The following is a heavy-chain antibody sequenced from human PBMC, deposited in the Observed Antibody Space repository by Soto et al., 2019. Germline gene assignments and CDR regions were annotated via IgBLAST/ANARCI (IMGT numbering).Heavy chain of an antibody. CDR3: AKDITGTNYYYYYGMDV. J-gene: IGHJ6*02. D-gene: IGHD1-20*01. CDR1: GFTFSSYG. Sequence: PGGSLRLACAASGFTFSSYGVDGVRQAPGKGLEWVAVITYDGSNKYYADSEKGRFTISRDNSKPTLYLQMNSLSAEDTAVYYCAKDITGTNYYYYYGMDVWGQGSTVTVSS. CDR2: ITYDGSNK. V-gene: IGHV3-30*18.